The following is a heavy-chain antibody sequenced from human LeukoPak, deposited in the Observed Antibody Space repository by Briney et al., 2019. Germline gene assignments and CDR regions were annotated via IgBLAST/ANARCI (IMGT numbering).Heavy chain of an antibody. Sequence: SETLSLTCTVSGGSISSSSCYWGWIRQPPGKGLEWIGSIYYSGSTYYNPSLKSRVTISVDTSKNQFSLKLSSVTAADTAVYYCARSSGYSSSGGLNWFDTWGQGTLVTVSS. V-gene: IGHV4-39*01. CDR1: GGSISSSSCY. CDR2: IYYSGST. D-gene: IGHD6-13*01. CDR3: ARSSGYSSSGGLNWFDT. J-gene: IGHJ5*02.